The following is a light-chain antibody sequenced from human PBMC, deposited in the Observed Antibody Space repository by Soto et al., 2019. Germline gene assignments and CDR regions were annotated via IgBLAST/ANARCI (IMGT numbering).Light chain of an antibody. CDR1: RSVTDY. Sequence: EIVLTQSPATLSLSPGERPTLSCRASRSVTDYLAWYQQKPGQAPRLLIYDASNRATGIPARFSGSGSGTDFTLTISSLEPEDFAVYYCQQRGDWPWTFGQGTKVDIK. CDR3: QQRGDWPWT. V-gene: IGKV3-11*01. CDR2: DAS. J-gene: IGKJ1*01.